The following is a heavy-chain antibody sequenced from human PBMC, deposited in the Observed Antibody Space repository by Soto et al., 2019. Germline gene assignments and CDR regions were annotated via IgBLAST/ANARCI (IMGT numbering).Heavy chain of an antibody. CDR1: GDSISSNSHY. J-gene: IGHJ4*02. V-gene: IGHV4-39*07. CDR2: IYHSGST. Sequence: SETLSLTCTVSGDSISSNSHYWNWIRQHPGKGLEWIGYIYHSGSTYYNPSLKSRVTISVDTSKNQFSLKLSSVTAADTAVYYCARGSTGYSSSWYRYWGQGTLVTVSS. CDR3: ARGSTGYSSSWYRY. D-gene: IGHD6-13*01.